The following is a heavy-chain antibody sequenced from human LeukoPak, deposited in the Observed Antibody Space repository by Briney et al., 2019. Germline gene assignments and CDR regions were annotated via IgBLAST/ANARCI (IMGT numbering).Heavy chain of an antibody. CDR1: GFTFSDYY. V-gene: IGHV3-11*01. J-gene: IGHJ4*02. D-gene: IGHD2-15*01. CDR2: ISSSGSTI. Sequence: GGSLRLSCAASGFTFSDYYMSWVRQAPGKGLEWVSYISSSGSTIYYADSVKGRFTISRDNAKNSLYLQMNSLRAEDTAVYYCARDKVEAGYCSGGSCYWGAIDYWGQGTLVTVSS. CDR3: ARDKVEAGYCSGGSCYWGAIDY.